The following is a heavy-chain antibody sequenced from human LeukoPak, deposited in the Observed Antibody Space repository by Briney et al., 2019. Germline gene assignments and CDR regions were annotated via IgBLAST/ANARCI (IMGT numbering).Heavy chain of an antibody. CDR3: ARGGKGPGWDYDSSGSYFDY. Sequence: ASVKVSCKASGYTFTSYGISWVRQAPGQGLEWMGWISAYNGNTNYAQKLQGRVTTTTDTPTSIAYMELRSLRSDDTAVYYCARGGKGPGWDYDSSGSYFDYWGQGTLVTVSS. CDR1: GYTFTSYG. D-gene: IGHD3-22*01. CDR2: ISAYNGNT. J-gene: IGHJ4*02. V-gene: IGHV1-18*01.